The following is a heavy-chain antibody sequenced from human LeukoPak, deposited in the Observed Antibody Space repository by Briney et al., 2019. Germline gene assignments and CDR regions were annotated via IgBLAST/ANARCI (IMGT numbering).Heavy chain of an antibody. V-gene: IGHV4-59*08. CDR1: GGSISSYY. D-gene: IGHD6-13*01. J-gene: IGHJ6*02. CDR3: AGMYSSSWFYYYYGMDV. CDR2: IYYSGST. Sequence: SETLSLTCTVSGGSISSYYWSWIRQPPGKGLEWIGYIYYSGSTSYNPSLKSRVTISVDTSKNQFSLKLSSVTAADTAVYYCAGMYSSSWFYYYYGMDVWGQETTVTVSS.